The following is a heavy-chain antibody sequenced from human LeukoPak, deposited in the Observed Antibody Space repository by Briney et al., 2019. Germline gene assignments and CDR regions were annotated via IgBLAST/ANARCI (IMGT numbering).Heavy chain of an antibody. CDR2: IKQDGSEK. V-gene: IGHV3-7*01. Sequence: PGGSLRLSCAASGLTFSSYWMSWVRQAPGKGLEWVANIKQDGSEKYYVDSVKGRFTISRDNAKNSLYLQMNSLRAEDTAVYYCARDYWRSGRLDDAFDIWGQGTMVTVSS. CDR3: ARDYWRSGRLDDAFDI. CDR1: GLTFSSYW. D-gene: IGHD3-10*01. J-gene: IGHJ3*02.